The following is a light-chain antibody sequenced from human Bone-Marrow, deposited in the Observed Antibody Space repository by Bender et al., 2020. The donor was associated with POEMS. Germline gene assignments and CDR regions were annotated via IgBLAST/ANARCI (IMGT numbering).Light chain of an antibody. Sequence: QSVLTQPPSVSGTPGQRVTISCSGSGSNIGGYPVNWYQQLPGTAPRLLIYTNNERPSGVPDRFSGSKSGHTASLTISGLQVEDEADYYCCSFADRALLFGGGTKVTVL. CDR3: CSFADRALL. V-gene: IGLV1-44*01. J-gene: IGLJ2*01. CDR2: TNN. CDR1: GSNIGGYP.